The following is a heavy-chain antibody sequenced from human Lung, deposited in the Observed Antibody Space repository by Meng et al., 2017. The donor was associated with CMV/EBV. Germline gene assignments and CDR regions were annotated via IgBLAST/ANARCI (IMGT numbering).Heavy chain of an antibody. CDR1: GYTFTSYG. J-gene: IGHJ4*02. CDR2: ISAYNGNT. V-gene: IGHV1-18*01. CDR3: ARNTYYYDSSGYYTDY. Sequence: ASVKVSCKASGYTFTSYGISWVRQAPGQGLEWMGWISAYNGNTNYAQKLQGRVTMTTDTSTSTAYMELRSLRSDDTAVYYCARNTYYYDSSGYYTDYWGQGTLVTSPQ. D-gene: IGHD3-22*01.